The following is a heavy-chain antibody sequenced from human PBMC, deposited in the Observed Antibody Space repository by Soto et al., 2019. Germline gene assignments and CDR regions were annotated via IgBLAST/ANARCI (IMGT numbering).Heavy chain of an antibody. Sequence: ASVKVSCKASGYTFTGYYMHWVRQAPGQGLEGMGWINPNSGGTNYAQKFQGWVTMTRDTSISTAYMELSRPRSDDTAVSYCARGGSSVNYYYYGMDVWGQGTTVTVSS. CDR1: GYTFTGYY. D-gene: IGHD3-10*01. CDR3: ARGGSSVNYYYYGMDV. V-gene: IGHV1-2*04. CDR2: INPNSGGT. J-gene: IGHJ6*01.